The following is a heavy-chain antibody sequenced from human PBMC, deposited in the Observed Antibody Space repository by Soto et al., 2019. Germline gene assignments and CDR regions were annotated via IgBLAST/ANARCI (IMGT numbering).Heavy chain of an antibody. CDR2: ISFDGRNK. V-gene: IGHV3-30*18. CDR1: GFTFSSFG. Sequence: QVQLVESGGGVVQPGRSLRLSCAASGFTFSSFGMHWVRQAPGKGLEWVAVISFDGRNKYYADSVKGRFTISRDNSKNTLALQMNSLKAEDTAVYYCAKDTSKYSNNWPAYYCLDVWGQVTTVTVSS. D-gene: IGHD1-1*01. CDR3: AKDTSKYSNNWPAYYCLDV. J-gene: IGHJ6*02.